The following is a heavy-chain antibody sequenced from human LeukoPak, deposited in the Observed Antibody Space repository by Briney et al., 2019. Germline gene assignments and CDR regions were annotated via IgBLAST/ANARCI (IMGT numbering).Heavy chain of an antibody. CDR1: GFTFSSYS. J-gene: IGHJ4*02. Sequence: GGSLRLSCAASGFTFSSYSMNWVRQAPGKGLEWVSSISSSSSYIYYADSVKGRFTISRDNAKNSLYLQMNSLRAEDTAVYYCARGPTRANSTDYWGQGALVTVSS. CDR3: ARGPTRANSTDY. D-gene: IGHD2/OR15-2a*01. CDR2: ISSSSSYI. V-gene: IGHV3-21*01.